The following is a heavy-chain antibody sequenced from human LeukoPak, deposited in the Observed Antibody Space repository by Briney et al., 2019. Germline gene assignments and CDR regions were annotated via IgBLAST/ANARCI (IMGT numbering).Heavy chain of an antibody. J-gene: IGHJ6*03. Sequence: GGSLRLSCAASGFTFSSYWMSWVRQAPGKGLEWVANIKQDGSEKYYVDSVKGRFTISRDNAKNSLYLQMNSLRAEDTAVYYCARVHFWSGYRVYYYYYYMDVWGKGTTVTVSS. CDR3: ARVHFWSGYRVYYYYYYMDV. CDR1: GFTFSSYW. D-gene: IGHD3-3*02. CDR2: IKQDGSEK. V-gene: IGHV3-7*04.